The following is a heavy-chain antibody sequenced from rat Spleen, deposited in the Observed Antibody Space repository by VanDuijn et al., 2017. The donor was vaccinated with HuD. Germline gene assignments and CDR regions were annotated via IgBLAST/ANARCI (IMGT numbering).Heavy chain of an antibody. CDR2: ISSGGST. Sequence: EVQLVESGGGLVQPGRSLKLSCAASGFTFSHYGMAWVRQIPTKGLDWVASISSGGSTYYRDSVKGRFTISRDNAKSSLYLQMDSLRSEDTATYYCTTGDYGYDWGQGVMVTVSS. D-gene: IGHD1-7*01. CDR3: TTGDYGYD. J-gene: IGHJ2*01. CDR1: GFTFSHYG. V-gene: IGHV5-20*01.